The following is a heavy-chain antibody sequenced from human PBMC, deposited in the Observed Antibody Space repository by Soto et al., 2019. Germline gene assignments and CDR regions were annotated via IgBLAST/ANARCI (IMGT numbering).Heavy chain of an antibody. D-gene: IGHD1-26*01. CDR3: TQIYGSGSGGWYFHS. CDR2: IFWDKND. J-gene: IGHJ4*02. CDR1: GFSLITGVG. Sequence: QITLKESGPSLVRPTETLTLTCTFSGFSLITGVGVGWVRQPPGKALEWLAVIFWDKNDYYRPSLQTRVTISKDTSEYQVVLTLTNMDPEDTATYFCTQIYGSGSGGWYFHSCGQGTLVTVSS. V-gene: IGHV2-5*02.